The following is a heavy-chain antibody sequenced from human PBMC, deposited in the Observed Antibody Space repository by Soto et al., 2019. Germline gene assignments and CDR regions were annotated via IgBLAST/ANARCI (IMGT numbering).Heavy chain of an antibody. V-gene: IGHV3-11*01. D-gene: IGHD3-10*01. CDR2: ISTTSNTI. Sequence: QVQLVESGGGLVKPGGSLRLSCAASGFTFSDYSMSWFRQAPGKWLEWISYISTTSNTIYYADSVKGRFTISRDNAENSLYLQMNSLRAEDTAIYYCARRSYFDYWGQGTLVTVSS. CDR3: ARRSYFDY. J-gene: IGHJ4*02. CDR1: GFTFSDYS.